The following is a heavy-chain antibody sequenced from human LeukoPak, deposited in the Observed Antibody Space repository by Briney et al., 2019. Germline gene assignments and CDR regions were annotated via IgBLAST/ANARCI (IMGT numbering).Heavy chain of an antibody. V-gene: IGHV3-49*03. D-gene: IGHD6-13*01. CDR2: IGSKTYGGTP. J-gene: IGHJ4*02. CDR1: GFTFGDYA. Sequence: PGGSLRLSCTASGFTFGDYAMSWFRQAPGKGLEWVGFIGSKTYGGTPEYAASVKGRFTISRDDSKSIAYLHMSSLKIEDTAVYYCTRNGGWYADYWGQGTLVTVSS. CDR3: TRNGGWYADY.